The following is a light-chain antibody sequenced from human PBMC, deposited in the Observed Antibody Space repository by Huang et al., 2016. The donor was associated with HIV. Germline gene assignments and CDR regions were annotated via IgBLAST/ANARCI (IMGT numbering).Light chain of an antibody. V-gene: IGKV3-11*01. J-gene: IGKJ4*02. Sequence: IVLTQSPATLSWYPGERVTLSCRASQSVGNYIAWYQQHPGQSPKLLIYDTSTRATGTPVWFSGSGSGTDFTLTISSLESEDLAVYYCQQRSSGVTFGGETKV. CDR2: DTS. CDR3: QQRSSGVT. CDR1: QSVGNY.